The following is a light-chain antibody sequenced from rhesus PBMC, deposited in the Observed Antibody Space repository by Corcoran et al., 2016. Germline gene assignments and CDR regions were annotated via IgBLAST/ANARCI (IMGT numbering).Light chain of an antibody. V-gene: IGKV1-36*02. CDR2: SAS. CDR1: QGISDY. CDR3: LPGYSAPFT. Sequence: DIQMTQSPSSLSASVGDRVTITCRASQGISDYLSWYQQKPGQAPKRLTYSASSLESGGPSRFSGSGSGTAFTLTVRSLQPEDFAAYSYLPGYSAPFTFGPVTKLDIK. J-gene: IGKJ3*01.